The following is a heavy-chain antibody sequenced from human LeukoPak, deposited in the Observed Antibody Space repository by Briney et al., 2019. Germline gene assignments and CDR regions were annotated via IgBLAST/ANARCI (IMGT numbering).Heavy chain of an antibody. D-gene: IGHD6-6*01. CDR3: ARVPYSNSPYGIGVFDY. CDR1: GDSMSTYY. CDR2: IYTTGNT. V-gene: IGHV4-4*07. J-gene: IGHJ4*02. Sequence: PSETLSLTCIVSGDSMSTYYWSWLRQPAGKGLEWIGRIYTTGNTNYNPSLKSRVTMSIDTSKNQFSLNLSSVTAADTAVYYCARVPYSNSPYGIGVFDYWGQGTLVTVSS.